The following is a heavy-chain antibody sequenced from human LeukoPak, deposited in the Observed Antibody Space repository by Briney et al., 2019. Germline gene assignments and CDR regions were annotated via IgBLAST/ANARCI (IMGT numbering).Heavy chain of an antibody. V-gene: IGHV4-39*01. J-gene: IGHJ4*02. CDR3: ARRRGYCSGTSCLIEFDY. Sequence: KPSETLSLTCTVSGGSIRSGSYYWGWIRQPPGKGLEWIGSIYYSGSTDYNPSLKSRVTISVDTSKNQFSLKLSSVTAADMAVYYCARRRGYCSGTSCLIEFDYWGQGTLVTVSS. CDR1: GGSIRSGSYY. CDR2: IYYSGST. D-gene: IGHD2-2*01.